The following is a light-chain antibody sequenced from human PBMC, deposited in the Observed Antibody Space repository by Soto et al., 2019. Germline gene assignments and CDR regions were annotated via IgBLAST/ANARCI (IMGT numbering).Light chain of an antibody. Sequence: QSVLTQPPSVSGSPGQSVTISCTGTSSDVGSYNLVSWYQQPPGTAPKLLIYEVSNRPSGVPDRFSGSKSGNTASLTISGLQAEDEANYYCSSYTSSSTLVFGGGTKLTVL. CDR2: EVS. V-gene: IGLV2-18*02. CDR3: SSYTSSSTLV. CDR1: SSDVGSYNL. J-gene: IGLJ2*01.